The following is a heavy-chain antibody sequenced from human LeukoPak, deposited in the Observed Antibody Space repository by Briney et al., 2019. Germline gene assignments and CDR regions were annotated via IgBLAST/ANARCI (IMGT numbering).Heavy chain of an antibody. CDR2: VNHRGDT. J-gene: IGHJ4*03. CDR1: GGSFSAYY. V-gene: IGHV4-34*01. CDR3: ARCPTISETGYFDY. D-gene: IGHD1-1*01. Sequence: SETLSLTCAVYGGSFSAYYWSWIRQSPGKGLQWIAEVNHRGDTNYNPSVKGRVTISVDTSKNQSSLKVTSLTAADTAVYYCARCPTISETGYFDYWGQGTLVTVSS.